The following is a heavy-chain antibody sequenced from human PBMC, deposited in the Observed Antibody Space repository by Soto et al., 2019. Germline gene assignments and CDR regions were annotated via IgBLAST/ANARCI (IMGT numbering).Heavy chain of an antibody. CDR1: GGSISRGGYY. CDR3: ARGRVGATTDYFDY. V-gene: IGHV4-31*03. Sequence: PSETLSLTCSVSGGSISRGGYYWNWIRQHPGRGLEWIGYIYDSGNTYYNPSLKSRVTISVDTSKNQFSLKLSAVTAADTAVYYCARGRVGATTDYFDYWGQGTLVTVSS. D-gene: IGHD1-26*01. CDR2: IYDSGNT. J-gene: IGHJ4*02.